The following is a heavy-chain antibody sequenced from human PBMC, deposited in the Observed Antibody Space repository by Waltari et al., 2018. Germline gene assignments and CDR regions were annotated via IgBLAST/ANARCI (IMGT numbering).Heavy chain of an antibody. D-gene: IGHD2-15*01. J-gene: IGHJ4*02. CDR1: GGTFSSYA. Sequence: QVQLVQSGAEVKKPGSSVKVSCKASGGTFSSYAISWVRQAPGQGLEWRGGISPIFGTANYAQKFQGRVTITADESTSTAYMELSSLRSEDTAVYYCAREVGCSGGSCDPDFWGQGTLVTVSS. V-gene: IGHV1-69*12. CDR3: AREVGCSGGSCDPDF. CDR2: ISPIFGTA.